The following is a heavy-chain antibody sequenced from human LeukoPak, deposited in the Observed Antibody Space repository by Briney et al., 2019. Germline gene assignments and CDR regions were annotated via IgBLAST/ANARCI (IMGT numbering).Heavy chain of an antibody. D-gene: IGHD2-21*02. V-gene: IGHV4-31*03. CDR1: GGSISSGGYY. CDR2: IYYSGST. CDR3: ARTCMTSARFDP. J-gene: IGHJ5*02. Sequence: SETLSLTCTVSGGSISSGGYYWSWIRQHPGKGLEWIGYIYYSGSTYYNPSLKSRVTISVDTSKNQFSLKLSSVTAADTAVYYCARTCMTSARFDPWGQGTLVTVSS.